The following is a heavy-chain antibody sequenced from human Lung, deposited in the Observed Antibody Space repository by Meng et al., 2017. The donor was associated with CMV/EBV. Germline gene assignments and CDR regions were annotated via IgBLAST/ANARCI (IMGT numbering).Heavy chain of an antibody. J-gene: IGHJ4*02. CDR2: LWYDGSHE. CDR1: EFTSGSYG. CDR3: ARDSALSTGTPPEFDS. V-gene: IGHV3-33*01. D-gene: IGHD1-1*01. Sequence: SCTSSEFTSGSYGMHWVRQPPGQGLEWVAFLWYDGSHEYLADSVRGRFSISRDNSKSTVYLQMNSLRAEDTAFYYCARDSALSTGTPPEFDSWGQGTXVTVSS.